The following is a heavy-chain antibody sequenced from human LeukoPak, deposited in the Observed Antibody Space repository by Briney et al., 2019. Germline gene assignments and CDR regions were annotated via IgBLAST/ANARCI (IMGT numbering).Heavy chain of an antibody. Sequence: SETPSLTCTVSGGSISSYYWSWIRQPPGKGLEWIGYIYYSGSTNYNPSLKSRVTISVDTSKNQFSLKLSSVTAADTAVYYCARDRGDGYNYLKPPYYFDYWGQGTLVTVSS. CDR1: GGSISSYY. J-gene: IGHJ4*02. D-gene: IGHD5-24*01. CDR3: ARDRGDGYNYLKPPYYFDY. CDR2: IYYSGST. V-gene: IGHV4-59*01.